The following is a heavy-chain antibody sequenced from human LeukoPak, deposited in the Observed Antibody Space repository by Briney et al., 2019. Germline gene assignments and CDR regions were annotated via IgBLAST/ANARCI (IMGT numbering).Heavy chain of an antibody. Sequence: GGSLRLSCAASGFTFSDYWMSWVRQAPGKGLEWVSAISGSGDSTYYGDSVKGRFTISRDNSKNTLYLQMNSLRAGDTAVYYCAKTRPLDSSSWSHGDYWGQGTLVTVSS. J-gene: IGHJ4*02. CDR3: AKTRPLDSSSWSHGDY. D-gene: IGHD6-13*01. CDR2: ISGSGDST. V-gene: IGHV3-23*01. CDR1: GFTFSDYW.